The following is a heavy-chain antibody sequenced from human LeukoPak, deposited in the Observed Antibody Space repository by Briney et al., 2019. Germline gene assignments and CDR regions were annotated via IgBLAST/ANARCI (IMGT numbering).Heavy chain of an antibody. CDR1: GGSISSSSYY. CDR3: ARELQVLKGDYYYMDV. Sequence: SETLSLTCTVSGGSISSSSYYWGWLRQPPGKGLEWIGSIYYSGSTNYNPPLKSRVTISVDTSKNQFSLKLSSVTAADTAVYYCARELQVLKGDYYYMDVWGKGTTVTVSS. J-gene: IGHJ6*03. D-gene: IGHD4-11*01. CDR2: IYYSGST. V-gene: IGHV4-39*07.